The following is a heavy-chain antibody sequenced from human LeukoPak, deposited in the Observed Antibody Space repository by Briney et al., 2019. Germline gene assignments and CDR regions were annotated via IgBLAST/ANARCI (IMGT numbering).Heavy chain of an antibody. CDR2: IHPGDSDT. V-gene: IGHV5-51*01. CDR3: AIRRNTWNYYDC. CDR1: GYSFTYW. J-gene: IGHJ4*02. Sequence: GESLKISCKGFGYSFTYWIAWVRQMPGKGLEWMGIIHPGDSDTRYSPSFQGQVTISADKSISTAYLQWSSLKASDTAMYYCAIRRNTWNYYDCWGQGTLVTVSS. D-gene: IGHD1-20*01.